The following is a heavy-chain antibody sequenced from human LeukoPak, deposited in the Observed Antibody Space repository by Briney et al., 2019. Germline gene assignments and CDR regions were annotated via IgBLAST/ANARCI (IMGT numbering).Heavy chain of an antibody. CDR1: GGSVSSGSYY. CDR2: IHYSGST. D-gene: IGHD3-3*01. Sequence: KPSETLSLTCTVSGGSVSSGSYYWSWIRQPPGKGLEWIGYIHYSGSTVYNPSLKSRVTISVDTSKNQFSLRLSSVAVADTAVYYCAREGRDFWSGSRGWFDPWGQGTLVTVSS. CDR3: AREGRDFWSGSRGWFDP. J-gene: IGHJ5*02. V-gene: IGHV4-30-4*01.